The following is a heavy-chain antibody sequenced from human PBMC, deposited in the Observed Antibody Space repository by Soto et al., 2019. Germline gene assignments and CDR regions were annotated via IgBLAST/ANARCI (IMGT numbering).Heavy chain of an antibody. D-gene: IGHD1-26*01. CDR2: IDNAGSSV. CDR1: GFTFSSYW. V-gene: IGHV3-74*01. Sequence: EVQLVESGGGLVQPGGSLRLSCAASGFTFSSYWMHWVRQAPGKGLVWVSRIDNAGSSVRYADSVKGRFTISRDNAKNTLYLKMNSPRAEDTAVYYCKRVGGSVSGMDVWGQGTTVTVSS. J-gene: IGHJ6*02. CDR3: KRVGGSVSGMDV.